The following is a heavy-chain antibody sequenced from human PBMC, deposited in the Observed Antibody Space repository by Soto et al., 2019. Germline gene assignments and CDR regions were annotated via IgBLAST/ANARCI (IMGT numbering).Heavy chain of an antibody. Sequence: SVKVSCKASGGSFSSYAISWVRQAPGQGLEWMGGIIPIFGTANYAQKFQGRVTITADESTSTAYMELSSLRSEDTAVYYCARGRKNYDFWSGRTFYYYYYYGMDVWGQGTTVTVSS. CDR3: ARGRKNYDFWSGRTFYYYYYYGMDV. CDR1: GGSFSSYA. V-gene: IGHV1-69*13. CDR2: IIPIFGTA. D-gene: IGHD3-3*01. J-gene: IGHJ6*02.